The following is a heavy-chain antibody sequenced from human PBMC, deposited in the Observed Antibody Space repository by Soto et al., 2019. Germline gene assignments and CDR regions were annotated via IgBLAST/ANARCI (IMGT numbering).Heavy chain of an antibody. J-gene: IGHJ4*02. V-gene: IGHV3-30-3*01. CDR2: ISTGSSNK. CDR1: GFTFSSYA. CDR3: ARALYCSGGSCLRNQDY. Sequence: GGSLRLSCAASGFTFSSYAMHWVRQAPGKGLEWVAVISTGSSNKYYADSVKGRFTVSRDNAKNSLYLQMNSLRDEDTAMYYCARALYCSGGSCLRNQDYWGQGTLVTVSS. D-gene: IGHD2-15*01.